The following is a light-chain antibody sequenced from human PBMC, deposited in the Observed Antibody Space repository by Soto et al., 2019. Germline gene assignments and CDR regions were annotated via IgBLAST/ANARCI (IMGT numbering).Light chain of an antibody. CDR3: LQDYNYPRT. CDR2: AAS. CDR1: QGISSY. Sequence: AIRMTQSPSSFSASTGDRVTITCRASQGISSYLAWYQQKPGKAPKLLIYAASTLQRGVPSRFSGSGSGTDFTLTISCLQSEDFATYYCLQDYNYPRTFGQGTKVEIK. V-gene: IGKV1-8*01. J-gene: IGKJ1*01.